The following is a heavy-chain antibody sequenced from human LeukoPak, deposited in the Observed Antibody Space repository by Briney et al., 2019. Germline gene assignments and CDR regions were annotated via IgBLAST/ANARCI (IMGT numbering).Heavy chain of an antibody. J-gene: IGHJ5*02. CDR3: TRDRYGFAP. D-gene: IGHD1-14*01. Sequence: GGSLRLSCAASGFTFTNYRMHWVRQAPEKGLVWVARIDSDGSDTSYADFVEGRFTISRDNAKNTVYLQMNSLRGEDTAVYYCTRDRYGFAPWGQGTLVTVSS. CDR2: IDSDGSDT. CDR1: GFTFTNYR. V-gene: IGHV3-74*01.